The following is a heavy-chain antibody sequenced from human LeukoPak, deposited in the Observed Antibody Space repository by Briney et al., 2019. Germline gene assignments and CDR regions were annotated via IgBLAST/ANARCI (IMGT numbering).Heavy chain of an antibody. CDR3: ARDRSIAAAGLHWYFDL. CDR1: GFTFSSYW. D-gene: IGHD6-13*01. J-gene: IGHJ2*01. Sequence: GGSLRLSCAASGFTFSSYWMSWVRQAPGKGLEWVANIKQDGSEKYYVDSEKGRFTISRDNAKNSLYLQMNSLRAEDTAVYYCARDRSIAAAGLHWYFDLWGRGTLVTVSS. V-gene: IGHV3-7*01. CDR2: IKQDGSEK.